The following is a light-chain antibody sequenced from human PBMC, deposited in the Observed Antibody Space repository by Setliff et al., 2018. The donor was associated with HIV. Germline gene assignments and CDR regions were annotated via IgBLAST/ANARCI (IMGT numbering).Light chain of an antibody. CDR1: SSNIGNNY. V-gene: IGLV1-51*01. Sequence: QSVLTQPPSVSAAPGQKVTISCSGSSSNIGNNYVSWYQQLPGAAPKLLISDNNKRPSGIPDRFSGSKSGTSATLGITGLQTGDEADYYCGTWDSTLSAGVFGTGTKGTVL. CDR2: DNN. J-gene: IGLJ1*01. CDR3: GTWDSTLSAGV.